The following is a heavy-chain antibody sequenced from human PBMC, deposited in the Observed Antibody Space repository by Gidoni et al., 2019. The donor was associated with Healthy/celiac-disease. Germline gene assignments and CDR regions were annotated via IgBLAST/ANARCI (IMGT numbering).Heavy chain of an antibody. CDR1: GGSISSSSYY. Sequence: QLQLQESGPGLVKPSETLSLACTVYGGSISSSSYYWGWIRQPPGTGLEWIGSIYYSGSTYYNPSPKSRVTISVDTSKNQCSLKLSSVTAADTAVYYCARHRGSGSSVSWGFDPWGQGTLVTVSS. V-gene: IGHV4-39*01. CDR3: ARHRGSGSSVSWGFDP. CDR2: IYYSGST. D-gene: IGHD6-6*01. J-gene: IGHJ5*02.